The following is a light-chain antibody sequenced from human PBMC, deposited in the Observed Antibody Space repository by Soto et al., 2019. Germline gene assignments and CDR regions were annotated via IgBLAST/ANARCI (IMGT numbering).Light chain of an antibody. V-gene: IGLV2-23*01. CDR1: SSDVGSYNL. Sequence: QSALTQPASVSGSPGQSITISCTGTSSDVGSYNLVSWYQQHPGKAPKLMIYEGSKRPSGVSNRFSGSKSGNTASPTISGLQAEDEADYYCCSYAGSSTLFGGGPKLTVL. J-gene: IGLJ2*01. CDR3: CSYAGSSTL. CDR2: EGS.